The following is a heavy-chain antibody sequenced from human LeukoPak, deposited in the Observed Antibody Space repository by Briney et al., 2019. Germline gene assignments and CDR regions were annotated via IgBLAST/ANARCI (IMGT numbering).Heavy chain of an antibody. D-gene: IGHD2-15*01. J-gene: IGHJ4*02. V-gene: IGHV3-21*01. CDR1: GVSFSSYN. Sequence: GGSLRLSCAASGVSFSSYNMNWVRQAPGKGLEWVSSISTSSSYIYYADSVKGRFTISRDNARNSLYLQMNSLRAEDTAVYYCARDHEEYCSGGSCSRFDYWGQGTLVTVSS. CDR2: ISTSSSYI. CDR3: ARDHEEYCSGGSCSRFDY.